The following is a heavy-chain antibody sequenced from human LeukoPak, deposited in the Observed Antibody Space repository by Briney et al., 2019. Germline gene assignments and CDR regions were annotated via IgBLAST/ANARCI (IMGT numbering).Heavy chain of an antibody. Sequence: SETLSLTCTISGSSITSVSHYWGWIRQPPGKGLEWIGDIYYTGRTYYSPSLRSRVTMSVHTSENQFSLRLNSVTAVDTAVYYCARRWGNIVGVTYEYWGQGTLVTVSS. D-gene: IGHD3-16*01. CDR2: IYYTGRT. CDR3: ARRWGNIVGVTYEY. CDR1: GSSITSVSHY. V-gene: IGHV4-39*01. J-gene: IGHJ4*02.